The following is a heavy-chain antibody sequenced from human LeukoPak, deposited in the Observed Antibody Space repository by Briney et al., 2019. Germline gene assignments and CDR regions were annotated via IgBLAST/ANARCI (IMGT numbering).Heavy chain of an antibody. CDR3: ARDPDPGYSSSCYHY. J-gene: IGHJ4*02. CDR1: GFTFSSYD. Sequence: GGSLRLSCAASGFTFSSYDMTWVRQAPGRGLEWVSYISSSSSTIYYADSVKGRFTISRDNAKNSLYLQMNSLRVEDTALYYCARDPDPGYSSSCYHYWGQGTLVTVSS. CDR2: ISSSSSTI. D-gene: IGHD6-13*01. V-gene: IGHV3-48*04.